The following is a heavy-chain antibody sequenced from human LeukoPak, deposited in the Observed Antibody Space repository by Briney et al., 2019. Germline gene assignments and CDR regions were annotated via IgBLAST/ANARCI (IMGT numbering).Heavy chain of an antibody. CDR2: TYYRSKWCN. D-gene: IGHD6-19*01. CDR3: ARSLAVAGRNWFDP. CDR1: GDSVSSNTAA. V-gene: IGHV6-1*01. Sequence: SQTLSLTCAISGDSVSSNTAAWNWIRQSPSKGLEWLGRTYYRSKWCNDYAVSVKSRITITADTSKNHFSLQLNSVTPEDTAMYYCARSLAVAGRNWFDPWGQGTLVTVSS. J-gene: IGHJ5*02.